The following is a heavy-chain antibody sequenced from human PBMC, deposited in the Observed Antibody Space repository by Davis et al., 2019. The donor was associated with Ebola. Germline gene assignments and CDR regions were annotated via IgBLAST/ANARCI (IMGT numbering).Heavy chain of an antibody. J-gene: IGHJ6*02. CDR3: ARGVKGSSSSWYYYYGMDV. CDR1: GFTFSSYS. Sequence: GESLKISCAASGFTFSSYSMTWVRQAPGKGLEWVSYISGSSITIDYSDSVKGRFTISRDNAGNSLFLQMNSLRAEDTAVYYCARGVKGSSSSWYYYYGMDVWGQGTTVTVSS. CDR2: ISGSSITI. D-gene: IGHD6-6*01. V-gene: IGHV3-48*01.